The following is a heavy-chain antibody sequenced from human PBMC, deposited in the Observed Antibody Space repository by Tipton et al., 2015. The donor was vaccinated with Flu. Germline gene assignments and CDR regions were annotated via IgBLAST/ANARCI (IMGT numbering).Heavy chain of an antibody. CDR2: FHNSGST. J-gene: IGHJ4*02. CDR3: GREPGGGSSGYTDY. Sequence: GLVKPSQTLSLTCTVSGGSISSGGYYWTWIRQHPGKGLEWIGYFHNSGSTYYNPSLKSRVTISADTSKNHFSLKLSSVTVADTAVYYCGREPGGGSSGYTDYWGQGTLVTVSS. D-gene: IGHD3-22*01. V-gene: IGHV4-31*03. CDR1: GGSISSGGYY.